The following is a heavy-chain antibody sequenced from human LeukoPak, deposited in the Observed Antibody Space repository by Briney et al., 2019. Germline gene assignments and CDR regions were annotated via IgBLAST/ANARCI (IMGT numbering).Heavy chain of an antibody. Sequence: ASVKVSCKASGYTFTSYAMHWVRQAPGQRLEWMGWINAGNGNTKYSQKFRGRVTITRDTSASTAYMELSSLRSEDTAVYYCARELLWFGESPDYWGQGTLVTVSS. CDR2: INAGNGNT. CDR3: ARELLWFGESPDY. CDR1: GYTFTSYA. D-gene: IGHD3-10*01. J-gene: IGHJ4*02. V-gene: IGHV1-3*01.